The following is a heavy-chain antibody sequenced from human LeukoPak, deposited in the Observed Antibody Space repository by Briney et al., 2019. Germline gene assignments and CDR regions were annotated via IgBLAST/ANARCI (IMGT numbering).Heavy chain of an antibody. D-gene: IGHD1-26*01. CDR1: GFNFDDYA. Sequence: GGSLRLSCVGSGFNFDDYAMNWVRQAPGRGLEWISRINWNGDNIKYADSVKDRFTISRDNAKNSLYLQMNSLRAEDTAVYYCARTGGSYPYYFEYWGQGTLVTVSS. V-gene: IGHV3-20*04. CDR3: ARTGGSYPYYFEY. CDR2: INWNGDNI. J-gene: IGHJ4*02.